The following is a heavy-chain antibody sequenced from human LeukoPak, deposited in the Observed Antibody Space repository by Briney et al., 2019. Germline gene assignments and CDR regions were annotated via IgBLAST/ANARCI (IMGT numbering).Heavy chain of an antibody. Sequence: GGSLRLSCAASGFTLSSYGMNWVRQAPGKGLEWVSFISNGGDTIHYADSVKGRFTISRDNAKNSLHLQTNSLRAKDTAVYYCARDLSGSYSFYYYGLDVWGQGTTVTVSS. CDR2: ISNGGDTI. CDR3: ARDLSGSYSFYYYGLDV. V-gene: IGHV3-48*03. D-gene: IGHD1-26*01. CDR1: GFTLSSYG. J-gene: IGHJ6*02.